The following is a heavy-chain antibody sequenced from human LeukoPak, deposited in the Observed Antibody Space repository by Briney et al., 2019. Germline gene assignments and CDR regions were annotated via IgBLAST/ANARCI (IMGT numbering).Heavy chain of an antibody. CDR1: GFTFSSYD. CDR3: ARAGKSNYYYYYMDV. V-gene: IGHV3-13*01. Sequence: GGSLRLSCAASGFTFSSYDMHWVRQATGKGLEWVSAIGTAGDTYYPGSVKGRFNISRENAKNSLYLQMNSLRAGDTAVYYCARAGKSNYYYYYMDVWGKGTTVTVSS. D-gene: IGHD6-6*01. J-gene: IGHJ6*03. CDR2: IGTAGDT.